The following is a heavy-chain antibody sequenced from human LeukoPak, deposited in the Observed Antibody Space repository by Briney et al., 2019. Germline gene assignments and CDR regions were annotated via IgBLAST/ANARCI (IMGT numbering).Heavy chain of an antibody. Sequence: SETLSLTCTVSGYSISSGYYWGWIRQPPGKGLEWIGSIYHSGSTYYSPSLKSRVTISVDTSKNQFSLKLSSVTAADTAVYYCAREQWLVPGDYYYGMDVWGQGTTVTVSS. CDR3: AREQWLVPGDYYYGMDV. J-gene: IGHJ6*02. D-gene: IGHD6-19*01. V-gene: IGHV4-38-2*02. CDR2: IYHSGST. CDR1: GYSISSGYY.